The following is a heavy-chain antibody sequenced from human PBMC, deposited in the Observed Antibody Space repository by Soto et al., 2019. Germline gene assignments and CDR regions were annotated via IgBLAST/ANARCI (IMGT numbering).Heavy chain of an antibody. V-gene: IGHV3-23*01. CDR1: GFTFSSAA. J-gene: IGHJ6*04. CDR2: ISGSGAST. CDR3: AKSGGGLYYYYYGMDV. Sequence: PGGSLRLCCAASGFTFSSAALSWVRQAPGRGLEWVSTISGSGASTYYADSVKGRFTISRDNSKNTLYLQMNSLRAEDTAVYYCAKSGGGLYYYYYGMDVWGKGTTVTVSS.